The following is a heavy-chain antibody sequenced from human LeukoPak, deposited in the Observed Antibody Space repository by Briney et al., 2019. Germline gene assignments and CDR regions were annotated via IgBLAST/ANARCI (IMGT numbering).Heavy chain of an antibody. CDR3: ARAAGYYDNPAAFDI. Sequence: ASVKVSCKASGYTFTSNYIHWVRQAPGQGLEWMGGIIPIFGTANYAQKSQGRVTITADESTSTAYMELSSLRSEDTAVYYCARAAGYYDNPAAFDIWGQGTMVTVSS. V-gene: IGHV1-69*13. CDR1: GYTFTSNY. CDR2: IIPIFGTA. J-gene: IGHJ3*02. D-gene: IGHD3-22*01.